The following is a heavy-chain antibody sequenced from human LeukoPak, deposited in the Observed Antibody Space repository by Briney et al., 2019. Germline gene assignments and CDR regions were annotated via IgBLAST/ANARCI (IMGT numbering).Heavy chain of an antibody. V-gene: IGHV1-69*04. D-gene: IGHD5-12*01. Sequence: GASVKLSCNASGGTFSIYAISWVRQPPGQGLEWMGRIIPILGIANYAQKFQGRVTITADKSTSTAYMELSSLRSEDTAVYYCAGLYSGYSWGQGTLVTVSS. CDR3: AGLYSGYS. J-gene: IGHJ4*02. CDR2: IIPILGIA. CDR1: GGTFSIYA.